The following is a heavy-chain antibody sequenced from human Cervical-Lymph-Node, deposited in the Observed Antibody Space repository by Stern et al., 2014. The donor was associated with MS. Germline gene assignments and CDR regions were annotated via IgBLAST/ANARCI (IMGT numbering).Heavy chain of an antibody. J-gene: IGHJ4*02. V-gene: IGHV1-18*01. D-gene: IGHD5-12*01. CDR2: ISAHSGNT. CDR3: ARAVDLADY. Sequence: VQLVESGAEVKKPGSSVKVSCKASGYTFNSYFINWARQAPGQRLEWMGRISAHSGNTNYAQKFQGRVTMTTDTSTSTAYLELRSLRSDDTAVYYCARAVDLADYWGQGTLVTVSS. CDR1: GYTFNSYF.